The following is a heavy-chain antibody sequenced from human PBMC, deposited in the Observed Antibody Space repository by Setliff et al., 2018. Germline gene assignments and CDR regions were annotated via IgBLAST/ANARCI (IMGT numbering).Heavy chain of an antibody. D-gene: IGHD6-19*01. Sequence: SETLSLTCAFYGGSFSGYYWSWIRQPPGKGLEWIGEINHSGSTNYNPSLKSRVTISVDTSKNQFSLKLSSVTAADTAVYYCARQWEWLVDYWGQGTLVTVS. J-gene: IGHJ4*02. CDR2: INHSGST. CDR3: ARQWEWLVDY. V-gene: IGHV4-34*01. CDR1: GGSFSGYY.